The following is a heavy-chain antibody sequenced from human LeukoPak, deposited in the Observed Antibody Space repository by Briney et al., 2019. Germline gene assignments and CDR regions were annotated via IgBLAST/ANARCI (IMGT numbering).Heavy chain of an antibody. V-gene: IGHV3-72*01. D-gene: IGHD3-16*01. CDR3: RRDGGEGGNSAFDI. CDR2: IRRGANSYTT. J-gene: IGHJ3*02. Sequence: QPGGSLRLSCAASGFTFSDYILDWVRQAPGKGLEWVGRIRRGANSYTTEYAASVKGRFTISRDDSKNSLYLHMNSLKSEDTAVYYCRRDGGEGGNSAFDIWGQGTMVSVSS. CDR1: GFTFSDYI.